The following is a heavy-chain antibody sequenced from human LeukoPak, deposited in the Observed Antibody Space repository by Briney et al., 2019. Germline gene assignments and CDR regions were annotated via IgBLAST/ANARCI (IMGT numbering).Heavy chain of an antibody. Sequence: SXXVSCKASGGTFSSYAISWVRQAPGQGVEWMGGIIPIFRSAIYAQNFQRIVTFTTDESTSTAYMALSSLTSEDTAVYYCAGGGRSRGQLWSRPLWDWGQGTLVTVSS. CDR3: AGGGRSRGQLWSRPLWD. CDR1: GGTFSSYA. CDR2: IIPIFRSA. V-gene: IGHV1-69*05. J-gene: IGHJ4*02. D-gene: IGHD5-18*01.